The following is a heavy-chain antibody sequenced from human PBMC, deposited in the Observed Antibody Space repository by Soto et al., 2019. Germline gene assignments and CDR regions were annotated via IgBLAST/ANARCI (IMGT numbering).Heavy chain of an antibody. CDR1: GFTFSSYS. CDR3: ARDLGYCSGGSCYSPYYYYMDV. V-gene: IGHV3-48*01. Sequence: GGSLRLSCAASGFTFSSYSMNWVRQAPGKGLEWVSYISSSSTTIYYADSVKGRFTISRDNAKNSLYLQVSSLRAEDTAVYYCARDLGYCSGGSCYSPYYYYMDVWGEGTTVTVSS. D-gene: IGHD2-15*01. J-gene: IGHJ6*03. CDR2: ISSSSTTI.